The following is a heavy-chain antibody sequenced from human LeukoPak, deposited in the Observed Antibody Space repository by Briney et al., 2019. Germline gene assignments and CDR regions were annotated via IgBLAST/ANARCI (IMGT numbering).Heavy chain of an antibody. CDR2: IYYSGST. D-gene: IGHD3-3*01. CDR1: GFPFSSAW. CDR3: ARGRAPSSFWSGYAHFDY. J-gene: IGHJ4*02. V-gene: IGHV4-59*01. Sequence: PGGSLRLSCGASGFPFSSAWMSWIRQPPGKGLEWIGYIYYSGSTNYNPSLKSRVTISVDTSKNQFSLKLSSVTAADTAVYYCARGRAPSSFWSGYAHFDYWGQGTLVTVSS.